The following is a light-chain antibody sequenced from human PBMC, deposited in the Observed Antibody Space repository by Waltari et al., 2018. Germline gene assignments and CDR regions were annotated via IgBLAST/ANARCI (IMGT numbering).Light chain of an antibody. Sequence: EIVMTQSQATLSVSPGARATLSCRASQSVRSHLAWYQKKPGQAPRLLIYGASPRATGIPARFSGRGSGTDFTLPISSMQSEDFAVYYCQQYNNWPPYTFGQGTKLEIK. CDR1: QSVRSH. V-gene: IGKV3-15*01. CDR3: QQYNNWPPYT. CDR2: GAS. J-gene: IGKJ2*01.